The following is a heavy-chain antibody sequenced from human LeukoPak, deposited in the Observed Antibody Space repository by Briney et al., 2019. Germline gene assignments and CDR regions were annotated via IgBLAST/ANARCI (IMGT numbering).Heavy chain of an antibody. CDR3: ARDSGDLNRSGGSCYSYYYYGMDV. V-gene: IGHV4-38-2*02. Sequence: KPSETLSLTCAVSGYSISSGYYWGWIRQPPGKGLEWIGYIYYSGSTNYNPSLKSRVTISVDTSKNQFSLKLSSVTAADTAVYYCARDSGDLNRSGGSCYSYYYYGMDVWGQGTTVTVSS. J-gene: IGHJ6*02. D-gene: IGHD2-15*01. CDR1: GYSISSGYY. CDR2: IYYSGST.